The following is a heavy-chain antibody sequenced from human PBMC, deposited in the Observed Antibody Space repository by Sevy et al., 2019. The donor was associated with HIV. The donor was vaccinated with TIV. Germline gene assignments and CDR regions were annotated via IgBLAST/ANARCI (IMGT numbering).Heavy chain of an antibody. CDR1: GFTFSNAC. Sequence: GGSLRLSCAASGFTFSNACMSWVRQAPGKGLEWVGRIKSKTDGGTTDYAAPVKGRFTISRDDSKNTLYLQMNSLKTADTAVYYCTTDPTTMIVNYWGQGTLVTVSS. V-gene: IGHV3-15*01. D-gene: IGHD3-22*01. J-gene: IGHJ4*02. CDR3: TTDPTTMIVNY. CDR2: IKSKTDGGTT.